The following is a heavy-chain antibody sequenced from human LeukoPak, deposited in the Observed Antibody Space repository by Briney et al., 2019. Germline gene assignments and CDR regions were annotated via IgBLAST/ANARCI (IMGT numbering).Heavy chain of an antibody. CDR3: ARAVLGGSYPIDY. D-gene: IGHD2-15*01. Sequence: SETLSLTCTVSGGSISSGGYYWSWIRQHPGKGLEWIGYIYYSGSTYYNPSLKSRVTIPVDTSKNQFSLKLSSVTAADTAVYYCARAVLGGSYPIDYWGQGTLVTVSS. J-gene: IGHJ4*02. CDR2: IYYSGST. CDR1: GGSISSGGYY. V-gene: IGHV4-31*03.